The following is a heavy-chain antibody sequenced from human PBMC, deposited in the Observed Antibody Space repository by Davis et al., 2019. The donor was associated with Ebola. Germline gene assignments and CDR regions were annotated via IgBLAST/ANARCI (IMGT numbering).Heavy chain of an antibody. CDR1: GFTFSSYG. CDR3: ARDRSAVAGREIDY. Sequence: GGSLRLSCAASGFTFSSYGMHWVRQAPGKGLEWVAFIRYDGSNKYYADSVKGRFTISRDNAKNSLYLQMNSLRAEDTAVYYCARDRSAVAGREIDYWGQGTLVTVSS. V-gene: IGHV3-30*02. D-gene: IGHD6-19*01. CDR2: IRYDGSNK. J-gene: IGHJ4*02.